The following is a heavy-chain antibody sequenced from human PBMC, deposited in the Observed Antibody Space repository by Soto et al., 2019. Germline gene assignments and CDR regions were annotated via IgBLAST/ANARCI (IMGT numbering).Heavy chain of an antibody. V-gene: IGHV4-34*01. CDR3: ARATYYYGSGSYYWRGWFDP. CDR1: GGSFSGYY. CDR2: INHSGST. Sequence: SETLSLTCAVYGGSFSGYYWSWIRQPPGKGLEGIGEINHSGSTNYNPSLKSRVTISVDTSKNQFSLKLSSVTAADTAVYYCARATYYYGSGSYYWRGWFDPWGQGTLVTVSS. J-gene: IGHJ5*02. D-gene: IGHD3-10*01.